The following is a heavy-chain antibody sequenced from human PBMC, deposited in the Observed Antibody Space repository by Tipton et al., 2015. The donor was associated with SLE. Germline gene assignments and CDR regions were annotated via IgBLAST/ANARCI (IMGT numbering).Heavy chain of an antibody. CDR1: GFTFGDYA. J-gene: IGHJ3*02. Sequence: SLRLSCTTSGFTFGDYAMSWVRQAPGKGLEWVGFIRRKTYGGTTEYAASVKGRITVSRDDSKSIAYLQMNSLKTDDTAVYYCTRDLAGRVAVAGVVAFDIWGQGAMGTGSS. D-gene: IGHD6-13*01. CDR2: IRRKTYGGTT. CDR3: TRDLAGRVAVAGVVAFDI. V-gene: IGHV3-49*04.